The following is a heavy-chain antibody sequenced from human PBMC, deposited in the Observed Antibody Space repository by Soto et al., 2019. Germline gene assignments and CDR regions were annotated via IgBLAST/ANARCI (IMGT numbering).Heavy chain of an antibody. Sequence: QVQLQESGPGLMKPSETLSLTCTVSGGSVSSGSYYWSWIRQPPGKGLEWIGYIYYSGSTNYNPSLKSRVTISVYTSKNQFSLKLSSVTAADTAVYYCARGDYDFWSGYYRGVDYWGQGTLVTVSS. D-gene: IGHD3-3*01. CDR2: IYYSGST. CDR1: GGSVSSGSYY. V-gene: IGHV4-61*01. J-gene: IGHJ4*02. CDR3: ARGDYDFWSGYYRGVDY.